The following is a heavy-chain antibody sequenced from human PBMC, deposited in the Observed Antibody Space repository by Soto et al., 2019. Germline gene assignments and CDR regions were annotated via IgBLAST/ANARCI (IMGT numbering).Heavy chain of an antibody. D-gene: IGHD4-17*01. Sequence: WASVKVSCKASGGTFSSYAISWVRQAPGQGLEWMGGIIPIFGTANYAQKFQGRVTITADKSTSTAYMELSSLRSEDTAVYYCARSPDYGENWFDPWGQGTLVTVSS. J-gene: IGHJ5*02. CDR1: GGTFSSYA. CDR3: ARSPDYGENWFDP. V-gene: IGHV1-69*06. CDR2: IIPIFGTA.